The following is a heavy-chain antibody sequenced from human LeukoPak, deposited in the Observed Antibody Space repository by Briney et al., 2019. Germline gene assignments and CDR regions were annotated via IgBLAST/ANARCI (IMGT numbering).Heavy chain of an antibody. CDR2: IFYSGST. V-gene: IGHV4-39*02. D-gene: IGHD1-26*01. CDR3: ARSRQWEHIDY. Sequence: PSETLSLTCTVSGGSISSNSYYWGWIRQPPGKGLEWIGSIFYSGSTYYNPSLRSRVTISVDTSKNHFSLKLTSVTAADTAVYYCARSRQWEHIDYWGQGTLVTVSS. J-gene: IGHJ4*02. CDR1: GGSISSNSYY.